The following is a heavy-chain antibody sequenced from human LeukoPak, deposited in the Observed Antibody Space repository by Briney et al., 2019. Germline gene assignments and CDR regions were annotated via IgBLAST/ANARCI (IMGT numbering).Heavy chain of an antibody. CDR1: GFTFSSYA. CDR2: ISANGVGT. Sequence: TGGSLRLSCAGSGFTFSSYAMSCVRQAPGKGLEWVSSISANGVGTYYADSVKGRFTISRDNSKNTLYLQMNSLRVEDTALYYCARDLRVVITGSFDSWGQGTLVTVSS. CDR3: ARDLRVVITGSFDS. J-gene: IGHJ4*02. D-gene: IGHD3-22*01. V-gene: IGHV3-23*01.